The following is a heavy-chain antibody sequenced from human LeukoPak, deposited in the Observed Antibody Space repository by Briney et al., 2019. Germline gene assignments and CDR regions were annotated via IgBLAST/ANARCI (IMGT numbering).Heavy chain of an antibody. Sequence: SETLSLTCTVSGGSISSYYWSWIRQPAGKGLEWIGRIYTSGSTNYNPSLKSRVTMSVDTSKNQFSLKLSSVTAADTAIYYCVRLDYSNFFDYWGQGNLVTVSS. CDR2: IYTSGST. V-gene: IGHV4-4*07. CDR1: GGSISSYY. J-gene: IGHJ4*02. CDR3: VRLDYSNFFDY. D-gene: IGHD4-11*01.